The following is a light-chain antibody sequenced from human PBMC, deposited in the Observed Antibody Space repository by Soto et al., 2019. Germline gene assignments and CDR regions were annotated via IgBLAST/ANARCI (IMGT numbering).Light chain of an antibody. Sequence: DIQMTQSPSSLSASVGDRVIITCRASQTISSHLNWYQQKAGQAPKLLIYAASNLQSGVPSRFSGRGSGTDFTLTVDSLQPEDFATYYCQQGYSNPWTFGQGTKVDI. CDR3: QQGYSNPWT. CDR1: QTISSH. V-gene: IGKV1-39*01. J-gene: IGKJ1*01. CDR2: AAS.